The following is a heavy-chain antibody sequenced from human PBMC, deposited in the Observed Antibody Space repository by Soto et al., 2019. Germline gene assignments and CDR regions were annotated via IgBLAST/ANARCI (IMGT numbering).Heavy chain of an antibody. CDR3: ARDQREYYYDSSGDYYYYGMDV. V-gene: IGHV4-30-4*01. Sequence: PSETLSLTCTVSGDSISSADYYWSWIRQTPGKGLEWIGHIFYSGTTYYNPSLKSRLTISVDTSKNQFSLKLSSVTAADTAVYYCARDQREYYYDSSGDYYYYGMDVWGQGTTVTVSS. J-gene: IGHJ6*02. D-gene: IGHD3-22*01. CDR2: IFYSGTT. CDR1: GDSISSADYY.